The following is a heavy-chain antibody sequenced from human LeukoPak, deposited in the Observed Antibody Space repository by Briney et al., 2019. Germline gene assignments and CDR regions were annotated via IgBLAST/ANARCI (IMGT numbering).Heavy chain of an antibody. CDR2: ISYDGSNK. D-gene: IGHD6-13*01. CDR1: GFTFSSYA. V-gene: IGHV3-30-3*01. CDR3: AKALNSSWRTNWFDP. J-gene: IGHJ5*02. Sequence: GRSLRLSCAASGFTFSSYAMHWVRQAPGKGLEWVAVISYDGSNKYYADSVKGRFTIPRDNSKNTLYLQMNSLRAEDTAVYYCAKALNSSWRTNWFDPWGQGTLVTVSS.